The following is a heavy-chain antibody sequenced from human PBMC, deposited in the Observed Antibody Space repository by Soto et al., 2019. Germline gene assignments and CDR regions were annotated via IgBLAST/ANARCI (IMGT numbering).Heavy chain of an antibody. D-gene: IGHD5-18*01. V-gene: IGHV3-30-3*01. CDR2: ISYDGDNK. CDR1: GFTFSNYA. Sequence: GGSLRLSCAASGFTFSNYAMHWVRQAPDKGLEWVAVISYDGDNKYYADSVKGRFTISRDNAKNSLYLQMNSLRAEDTAVYYCARERGYSYGSLEYWGQGTLVTVSS. J-gene: IGHJ4*02. CDR3: ARERGYSYGSLEY.